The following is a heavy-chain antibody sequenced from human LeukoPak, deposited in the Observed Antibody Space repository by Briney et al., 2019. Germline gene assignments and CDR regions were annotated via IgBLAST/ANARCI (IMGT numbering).Heavy chain of an antibody. CDR2: IYGGGST. V-gene: IGHV3-53*01. D-gene: IGHD5-12*01. CDR3: ALATIFGDYYYYYYMDV. Sequence: GGSLRLSCAASGFTVSSNYMSWVRQAPGKGLEWVSVIYGGGSTYYADSVKGRFTISRDNSKNTLYLQMNSLRAEDTAVYYCALATIFGDYYYYYYMDVWGKGTTVTVSS. CDR1: GFTVSSNY. J-gene: IGHJ6*03.